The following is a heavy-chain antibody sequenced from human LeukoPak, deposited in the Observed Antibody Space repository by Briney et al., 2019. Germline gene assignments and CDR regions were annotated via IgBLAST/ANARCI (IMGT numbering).Heavy chain of an antibody. D-gene: IGHD3-10*01. Sequence: GGSLRLSCAASGFIFTDYWIHWVRQTPGKGLVWVSRINGDGTTTGYADSVRGRFTISRDNAKNTLYLQMNNLRAEDTAVYYCARAGFGFDYWGQGTLVTV. CDR2: INGDGTTT. CDR3: ARAGFGFDY. CDR1: GFIFTDYW. V-gene: IGHV3-74*01. J-gene: IGHJ4*02.